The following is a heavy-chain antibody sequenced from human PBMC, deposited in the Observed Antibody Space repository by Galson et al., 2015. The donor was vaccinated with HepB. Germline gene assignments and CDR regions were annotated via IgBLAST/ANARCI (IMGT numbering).Heavy chain of an antibody. J-gene: IGHJ6*02. CDR1: GGSFSSGLYS. CDR2: VYYSGGT. Sequence: TLSLTCAVSGGSFSSGLYSWGWIRQPPGKGLEWIGTVYYSGGTYYSPSLKSRVTISVDTSENEFSLKVTSLTAADTAVYYCARQMTGGYYYGLDVWGQGTTVTVS. CDR3: ARQMTGGYYYGLDV. V-gene: IGHV4-30-2*03. D-gene: IGHD2-8*02.